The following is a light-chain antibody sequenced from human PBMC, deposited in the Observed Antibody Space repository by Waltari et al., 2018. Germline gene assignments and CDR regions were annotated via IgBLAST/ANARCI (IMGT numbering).Light chain of an antibody. V-gene: IGLV5-39*01. CDR2: YYSDSSN. Sequence: QPVLTQPTFLSASPGASARLSCTLSSDINVGSYSIFWYQQKPGSPPRYLLYYYSDSSNYHGSGVTSRVSGSKDASTNAGLLLISGLQSEDEADYYCAIWHSSAGLFGGWTRLTVL. J-gene: IGLJ2*01. CDR3: AIWHSSAGL. CDR1: SDINVGSYS.